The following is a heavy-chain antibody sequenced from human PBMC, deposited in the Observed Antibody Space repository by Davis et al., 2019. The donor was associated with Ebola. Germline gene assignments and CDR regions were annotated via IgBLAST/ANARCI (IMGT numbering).Heavy chain of an antibody. V-gene: IGHV3-30*18. CDR1: GFSFSIYG. CDR2: ISYHGNYI. D-gene: IGHD3-10*01. Sequence: PGGSLRLSCAASGFSFSIYGMYWVRQAPGKGLEWVAGISYHGNYISYVDSVKGRFTISRDNSDNTLYLQMNNLRGDDTAVYYCAQEYCSNSGSYCTVFDHWGQGTLVTVSS. CDR3: AQEYCSNSGSYCTVFDH. J-gene: IGHJ4*02.